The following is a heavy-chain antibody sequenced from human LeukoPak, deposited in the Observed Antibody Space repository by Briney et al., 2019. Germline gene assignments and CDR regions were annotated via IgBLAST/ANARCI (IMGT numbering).Heavy chain of an antibody. D-gene: IGHD6-13*01. Sequence: GASVKVSCKASGYTFTSYGISWVRQAPGQGLEWMGWISAYNGNTNYAQKLQGRVTMTTDTSTSTAYMELRSLRSDDTAVYYCARARGHRTYSSSWYGDYWGQGTLVTVSS. CDR2: ISAYNGNT. CDR3: ARARGHRTYSSSWYGDY. V-gene: IGHV1-18*01. J-gene: IGHJ4*02. CDR1: GYTFTSYG.